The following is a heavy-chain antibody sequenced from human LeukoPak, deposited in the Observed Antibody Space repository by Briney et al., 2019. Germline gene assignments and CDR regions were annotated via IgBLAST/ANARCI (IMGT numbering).Heavy chain of an antibody. Sequence: SETLSLTCAVYGGSFSGYYWSWIRQPPGKGLEWIGYIYYSGSTNYNPSLKSRVTISVDTSKNQFSLNLNSVTAADTAVYYCARDRVRYFDYWGQGTLVTVSS. J-gene: IGHJ4*02. CDR2: IYYSGST. CDR3: ARDRVRYFDY. CDR1: GGSFSGYY. D-gene: IGHD3-9*01. V-gene: IGHV4-59*01.